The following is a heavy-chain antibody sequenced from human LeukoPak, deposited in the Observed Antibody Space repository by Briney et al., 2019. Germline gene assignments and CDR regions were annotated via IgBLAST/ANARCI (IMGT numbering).Heavy chain of an antibody. V-gene: IGHV1-2*02. J-gene: IGHJ5*02. Sequence: ASVKVSRKASGYTLTGYYIHWMRQAPGQGLEWMGWISPNSDGTNYAQKFQGRVTMTRDTSSTTTYMELTRLTYDDTAVYYCARDLRFGGNWFDPWGQGSLVIVSS. D-gene: IGHD5/OR15-5a*01. CDR2: ISPNSDGT. CDR1: GYTLTGYY. CDR3: ARDLRFGGNWFDP.